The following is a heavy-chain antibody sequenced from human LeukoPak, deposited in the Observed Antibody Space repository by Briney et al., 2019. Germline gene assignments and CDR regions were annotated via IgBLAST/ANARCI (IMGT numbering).Heavy chain of an antibody. CDR1: GGSINNSSYY. J-gene: IGHJ4*02. D-gene: IGHD3-10*01. Sequence: SETLSLTCTVSGGSINNSSYYWGWIRQPPGKGLEWIGEINHSGSTNHNPSLKSRVTISVDTSKNQFSLKLSSVTAADTAVYYCARHRTYYYGSGTPVYYFDYWGQGTLVTVSS. V-gene: IGHV4-39*01. CDR3: ARHRTYYYGSGTPVYYFDY. CDR2: INHSGST.